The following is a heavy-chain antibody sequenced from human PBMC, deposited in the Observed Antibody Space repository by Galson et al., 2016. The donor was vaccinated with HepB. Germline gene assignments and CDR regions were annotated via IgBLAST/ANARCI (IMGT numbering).Heavy chain of an antibody. CDR1: GLTFSSYG. CDR2: ISYDGSSQ. CDR3: AKDSVNGDYDGYVLYWYFDL. J-gene: IGHJ2*01. Sequence: SLRLSCAASGLTFSSYGMHWVRQAPGKGLEWVAFISYDGSSQHYAGSMKGRFTISRDNSKNTVSLQMNSLRPEDTAVYFCAKDSVNGDYDGYVLYWYFDLWGRGTLVTVSS. D-gene: IGHD4-17*01. V-gene: IGHV3-30*18.